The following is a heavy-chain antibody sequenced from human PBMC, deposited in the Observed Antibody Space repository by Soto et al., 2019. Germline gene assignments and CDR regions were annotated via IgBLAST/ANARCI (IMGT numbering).Heavy chain of an antibody. CDR1: GYTFSNYW. CDR3: ARRRDGGSYNAFDI. Sequence: GESLKISCKGSGYTFSNYWIDWVRQMPGKGLEWMGIIYPGDSDTRYSPSFQGQVTISVDKSITTAYLQWSSLKASDTAMYYCARRRDGGSYNAFDIWGQGTMVTGS. J-gene: IGHJ3*02. D-gene: IGHD1-26*01. CDR2: IYPGDSDT. V-gene: IGHV5-51*01.